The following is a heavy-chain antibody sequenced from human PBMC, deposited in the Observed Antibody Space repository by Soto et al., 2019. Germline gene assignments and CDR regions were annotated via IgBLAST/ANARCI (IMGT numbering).Heavy chain of an antibody. Sequence: PGGSLRLSCTASGFTFGEYPMSWFRQAPEKGLEWVGFIRSKAYGGTTEYAASVKGRFTISRDDSKSIAYLQMNSLKTEDTAVYYCTRDLPWMHVWGQGTTVTVS. CDR1: GFTFGEYP. CDR2: IRSKAYGGTT. CDR3: TRDLPWMHV. V-gene: IGHV3-49*03. J-gene: IGHJ6*02.